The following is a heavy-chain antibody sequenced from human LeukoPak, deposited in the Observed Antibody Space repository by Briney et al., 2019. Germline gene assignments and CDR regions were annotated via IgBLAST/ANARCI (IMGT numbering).Heavy chain of an antibody. CDR2: FDIEDAET. Sequence: ASVKVSCKVSRHSLTDLSIHWVRQAPGKGLEWMGGFDIEDAETIYGQEFEGRVIMTEDTATETAYMELSSLKYEDTAVYYCVAEVIEVTMGDYWGQGTLVTISS. V-gene: IGHV1-24*01. CDR3: VAEVIEVTMGDY. D-gene: IGHD4-11*01. CDR1: RHSLTDLS. J-gene: IGHJ4*02.